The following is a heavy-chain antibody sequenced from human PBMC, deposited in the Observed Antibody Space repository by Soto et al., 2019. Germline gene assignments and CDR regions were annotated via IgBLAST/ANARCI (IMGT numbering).Heavy chain of an antibody. V-gene: IGHV5-51*01. D-gene: IGHD3-22*01. CDR2: IYPGDSDT. CDR1: GYSFTSYW. J-gene: IGHJ3*02. CDR3: ASPTYYDSSGYYYGGAFGAFDI. Sequence: PGESLKISCKGSGYSFTSYWIGWVRQMPGKGLEWMGIIYPGDSDTRYSPSFQGQVTISADKSISTAYLQWSSLKASDTAMYYCASPTYYDSSGYYYGGAFGAFDIWGQGTMVTVSS.